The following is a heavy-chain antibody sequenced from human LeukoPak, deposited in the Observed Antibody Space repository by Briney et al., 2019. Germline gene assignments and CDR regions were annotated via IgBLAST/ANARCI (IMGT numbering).Heavy chain of an antibody. Sequence: GGSLRLSCAASGFTFSDYYMSWISQAPGKGLEWVSYISSSGSTIYYADSVKGRFTISRDNAKNSLYLQMNSLRAEDTAVYYCARDGGPYYYDSSGYYYNYWGQGTLVTVSS. CDR3: ARDGGPYYYDSSGYYYNY. CDR1: GFTFSDYY. CDR2: ISSSGSTI. V-gene: IGHV3-11*01. D-gene: IGHD3-22*01. J-gene: IGHJ4*02.